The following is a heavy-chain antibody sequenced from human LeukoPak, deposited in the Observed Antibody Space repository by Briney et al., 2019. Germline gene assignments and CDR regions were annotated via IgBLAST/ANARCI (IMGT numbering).Heavy chain of an antibody. J-gene: IGHJ4*02. CDR3: ARFMSGWYSDY. CDR2: INHSGST. V-gene: IGHV4-34*01. Sequence: SETLSLTCAVYGGSFSGYYWSWIRQPPGKGLEWIGEINHSGSTNYNPSLKSRVTISVDTSKNQFSLKLSSVTAADTAVYYCARFMSGWYSDYWGQGALVTVSS. CDR1: GGSFSGYY. D-gene: IGHD6-19*01.